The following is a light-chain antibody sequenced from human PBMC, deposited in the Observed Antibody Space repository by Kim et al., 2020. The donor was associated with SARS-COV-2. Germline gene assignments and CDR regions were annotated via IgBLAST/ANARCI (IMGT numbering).Light chain of an antibody. J-gene: IGLJ3*02. CDR3: QSADSRGSWV. V-gene: IGLV3-25*03. Sequence: SYELTQPASVSVSPGQTARITCSGDASPKKYVYWYQQKAGQAPLLVIYKDTERPSGIFERFSGSRSGTTVTLTISGVQAEDEADYYCQSADSRGSWVFGGGTQLTVL. CDR2: KDT. CDR1: ASPKKY.